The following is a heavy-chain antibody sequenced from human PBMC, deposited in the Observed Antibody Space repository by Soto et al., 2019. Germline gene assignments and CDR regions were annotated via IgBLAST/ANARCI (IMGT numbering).Heavy chain of an antibody. D-gene: IGHD5-18*01. CDR2: IYYSGST. CDR3: ASTTVDTAMVPPDY. J-gene: IGHJ4*02. Sequence: SETLSLTCTVSGGSISSYYWSWIRQPPGKGLEWIGYIYYSGSTNYNPSLKSRVTISVDTSKNQFSLKLSSVTAADTAVYYCASTTVDTAMVPPDYWGQGTLVTVSS. CDR1: GGSISSYY. V-gene: IGHV4-59*01.